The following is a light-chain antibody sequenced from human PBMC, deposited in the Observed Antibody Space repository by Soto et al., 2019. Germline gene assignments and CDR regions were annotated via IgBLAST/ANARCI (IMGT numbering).Light chain of an antibody. V-gene: IGKV3-15*01. Sequence: EIVMTQSPATMSVSPGERATLSFRASQSMGSNVAWYQQKPGQAPRLLIYGASTRAAGIPARFSGSGSGTQFTLTISSLQSEDFAVYYCQQYNNWPPAWTFGQGTKVDI. CDR2: GAS. CDR1: QSMGSN. J-gene: IGKJ1*01. CDR3: QQYNNWPPAWT.